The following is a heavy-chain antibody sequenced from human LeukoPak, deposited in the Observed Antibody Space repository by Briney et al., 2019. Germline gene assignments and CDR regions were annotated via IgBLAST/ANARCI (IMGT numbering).Heavy chain of an antibody. J-gene: IGHJ3*02. CDR1: GFTFSSYW. CDR2: IKEEGSEK. D-gene: IGHD3-9*01. V-gene: IGHV3-7*01. Sequence: GGPLRLSCAASGFTFSSYWMSWVRQAPGKGLEWVANIKEEGSEKYYVDSVKGRFTISRDNAKDSVYLQMNSLRVEDTAVYYCARDRYFSIWGQGTMVTVSS. CDR3: ARDRYFSI.